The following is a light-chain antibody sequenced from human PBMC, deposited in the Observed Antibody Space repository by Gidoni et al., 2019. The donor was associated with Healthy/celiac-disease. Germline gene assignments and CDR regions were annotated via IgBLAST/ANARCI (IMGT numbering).Light chain of an antibody. Sequence: QSVLTQPPSASGTPGQRVTISCSGSSSHIGRNTVNWYQQLPGTAPKLLIYSNNQRPSGVPDRFSGSKSGTAASLAISGRQSEDEADYYCAAWDDSLNGYVFGTGTKVTVL. CDR3: AAWDDSLNGYV. CDR2: SNN. CDR1: SSHIGRNT. V-gene: IGLV1-44*01. J-gene: IGLJ1*01.